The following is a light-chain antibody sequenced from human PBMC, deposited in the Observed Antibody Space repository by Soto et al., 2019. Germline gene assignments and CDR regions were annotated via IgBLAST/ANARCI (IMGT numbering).Light chain of an antibody. V-gene: IGKV1-13*02. CDR2: DAS. Sequence: AIQLTQSPSSLSASVGDRVTITCRASQGISSALAWYQQKPGKAPKLLIYDASSLESGVPSRFSGSGSGTDFTLTISSLQPEDFATYYCQLFNSYPQGLTFGGGTKVEIK. J-gene: IGKJ4*01. CDR3: QLFNSYPQGLT. CDR1: QGISSA.